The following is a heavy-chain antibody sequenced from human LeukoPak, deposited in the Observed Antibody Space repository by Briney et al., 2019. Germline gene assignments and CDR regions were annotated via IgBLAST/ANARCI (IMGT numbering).Heavy chain of an antibody. CDR2: INHSGST. CDR3: AREVNCSGGSCYHAFDI. V-gene: IGHV4-34*01. Sequence: SETLSLTCAVYGGSFSGYYWSWIRQPPGKGLEWIGEINHSGSTNYNPSLKSRVTISVDTSKNQFSLKLSSVTAADTAVYYCAREVNCSGGSCYHAFDIWGQGTMVTVSS. CDR1: GGSFSGYY. D-gene: IGHD2-15*01. J-gene: IGHJ3*02.